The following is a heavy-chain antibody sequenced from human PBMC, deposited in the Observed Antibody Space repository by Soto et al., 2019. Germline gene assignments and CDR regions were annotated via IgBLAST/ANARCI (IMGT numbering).Heavy chain of an antibody. V-gene: IGHV4-39*01. D-gene: IGHD6-19*01. CDR2: IYYSGST. Sequence: PSEMLSLTCTVSGGSISSSSYYWGWIRQPPGKGLEWIGSIYYSGSTYYNPSLKSRVTISVDTSKNQFSLKLSSVTAADTAVYYCASPRIAVAGTLYYYYGMDVWGQGTTVTVSS. CDR3: ASPRIAVAGTLYYYYGMDV. J-gene: IGHJ6*02. CDR1: GGSISSSSYY.